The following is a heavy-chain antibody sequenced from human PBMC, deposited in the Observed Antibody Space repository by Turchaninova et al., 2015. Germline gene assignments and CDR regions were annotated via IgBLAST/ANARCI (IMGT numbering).Heavy chain of an antibody. CDR3: ARGPDSNNYYYVY. Sequence: QVQLVQSGAEVKKPGSSVKVSCKASGGTFSTSAISWVRQAPGQGLAWMGGVIPIFGTSTDAQKFQGRGTITADESTSTAYMELGSLRSEDTALYYCARGPDSNNYYYVYWGQGTLVTVSS. CDR2: VIPIFGTS. CDR1: GGTFSTSA. V-gene: IGHV1-69*12. J-gene: IGHJ4*02. D-gene: IGHD3-22*01.